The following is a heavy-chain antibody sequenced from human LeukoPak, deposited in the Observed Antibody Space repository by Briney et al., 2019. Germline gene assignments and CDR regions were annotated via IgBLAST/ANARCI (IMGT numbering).Heavy chain of an antibody. CDR1: GGSFSGYY. CDR3: ARRVGDY. CDR2: INHSGST. V-gene: IGHV4-34*01. D-gene: IGHD2-15*01. Sequence: SSETLSLTCAVYGGSFSGYYWSWIRQPPGKGLEWIGEINHSGSTNYNPSLKSRVTISVDTSKNQFSLKLSSVTAADTAVYYCARRVGDYWGQGTLVTVSS. J-gene: IGHJ4*02.